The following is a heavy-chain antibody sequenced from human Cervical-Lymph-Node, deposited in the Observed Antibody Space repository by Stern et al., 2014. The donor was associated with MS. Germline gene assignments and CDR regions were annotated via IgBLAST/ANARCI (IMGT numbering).Heavy chain of an antibody. D-gene: IGHD3-3*01. CDR2: INAGKGNT. J-gene: IGHJ6*02. V-gene: IGHV1-3*01. CDR1: GYTFTSYP. CDR3: ATTIFGVVSPYSYGMDV. Sequence: QVALVPSGAEVKKPGASVKVSCKASGYTFTSYPMSLVRQAPGQRLEWMGWINAGKGNTKYSQKFEGRGTITRDTHASTDSMTFSSLRSEDTAVYYCATTIFGVVSPYSYGMDVWGQGTTVTVSS.